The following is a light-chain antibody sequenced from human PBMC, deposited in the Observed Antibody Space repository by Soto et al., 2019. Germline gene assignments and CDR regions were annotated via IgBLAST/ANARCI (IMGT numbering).Light chain of an antibody. J-gene: IGLJ3*02. CDR2: DVS. V-gene: IGLV2-11*01. Sequence: QSALTQPRSVSGSPGQSVTISCTGTNTDVGGHNYVSWYQHHPGKAPKLIIYDVSERPSGVPDHFSGSKSGNTASLTISGLQVDDEADYYCCSYAGTYIVFGGGTKLTVL. CDR3: CSYAGTYIV. CDR1: NTDVGGHNY.